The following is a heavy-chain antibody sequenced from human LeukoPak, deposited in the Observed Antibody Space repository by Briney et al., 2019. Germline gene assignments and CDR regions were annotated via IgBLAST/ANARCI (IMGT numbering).Heavy chain of an antibody. V-gene: IGHV4-39*07. CDR3: ARYYGSGSYSET. J-gene: IGHJ5*02. CDR2: IYYSGNT. Sequence: SETLSLTCTVSGGSISSSYYWGWIRQPPGKGLEWIGSIYYSGNTYYNPSLKSRVTISVDTSKNQFSLKLSSVTAADTAVYYCARYYGSGSYSETWGQGTLVTVSS. CDR1: GGSISSSYY. D-gene: IGHD3-10*01.